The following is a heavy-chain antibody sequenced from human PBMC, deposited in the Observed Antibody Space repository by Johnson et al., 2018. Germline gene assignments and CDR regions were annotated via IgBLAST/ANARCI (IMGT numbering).Heavy chain of an antibody. V-gene: IGHV3-33*01. CDR1: GFTFSSYG. D-gene: IGHD6-6*01. CDR2: IWYDGSNK. CDR3: SGPAYRSPQLAPGGNAFDL. Sequence: VQLVESGGGVVQPGRSLRLSCAASGFTFSSYGMHWVRQAPGKGLEWVAVIWYDGSNKYYADSVKGRFTISRDNSKNTLYLQMHSLSAEDTAVYYCSGPAYRSPQLAPGGNAFDLWGQGTMVTVSS. J-gene: IGHJ3*01.